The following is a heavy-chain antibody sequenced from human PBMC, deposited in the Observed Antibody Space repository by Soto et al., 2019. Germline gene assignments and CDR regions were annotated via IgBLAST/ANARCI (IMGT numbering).Heavy chain of an antibody. CDR2: IWYDGSNK. V-gene: IGHV3-33*01. J-gene: IGHJ4*02. D-gene: IGHD6-13*01. CDR1: GFTFSSYG. CDR3: ARDLRHSSSPDY. Sequence: QAGGSLRLSCAASGFTFSSYGMHWVRQAPGKGLEWVAVIWYDGSNKYYADSVKGRFTISRDNSKNTLYLQMNSLRAEDTAVYYCARDLRHSSSPDYWGQGTLVTVAS.